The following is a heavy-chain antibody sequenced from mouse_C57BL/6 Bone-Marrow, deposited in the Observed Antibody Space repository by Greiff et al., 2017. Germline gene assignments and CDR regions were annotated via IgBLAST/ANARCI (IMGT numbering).Heavy chain of an antibody. D-gene: IGHD2-13*01. V-gene: IGHV5-15*01. J-gene: IGHJ1*03. CDR1: GFTFRDYG. Sequence: DVQLVESGGGLVQPGGSLKLSCAASGFTFRDYGMAWVRQAPRKGPEWVAFISNLAYSIYYADTVTGRFTLSRENAKNTLYLEMSSLRSEDTAMYYCARWVKTPNSLWYFDVWGTGTTVTVSS. CDR3: ARWVKTPNSLWYFDV. CDR2: ISNLAYSI.